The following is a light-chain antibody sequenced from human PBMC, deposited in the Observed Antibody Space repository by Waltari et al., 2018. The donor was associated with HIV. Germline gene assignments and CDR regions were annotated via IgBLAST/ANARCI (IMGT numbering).Light chain of an antibody. J-gene: IGLJ2*01. CDR3: LTWDTGIGV. CDR1: SEYSNHA. Sequence: QVVLTQSPSASASLGASVKLTCTPSSEYSNHAIAWHQQQAEKGPRYLMQINSDGSHNKGDGIPDRVSGSSSGAERYLTISSLQSEDEADYYCLTWDTGIGVFGGGTKLTVL. V-gene: IGLV4-69*01. CDR2: INSDGSH.